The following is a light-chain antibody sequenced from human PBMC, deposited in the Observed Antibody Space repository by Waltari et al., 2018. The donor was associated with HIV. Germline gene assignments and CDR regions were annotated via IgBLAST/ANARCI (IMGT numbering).Light chain of an antibody. Sequence: QAALTQPPSASGTPGQRGTISCSGGSANIGRNSVSWFQQVPGTAPKPLIYKDNQRPSGVPDRFSASKSGTSASLAISGLRSEDEADYYCAAWDVSLRGLVFGGGTKLTVL. CDR1: SANIGRNS. CDR3: AAWDVSLRGLV. V-gene: IGLV1-47*01. CDR2: KDN. J-gene: IGLJ2*01.